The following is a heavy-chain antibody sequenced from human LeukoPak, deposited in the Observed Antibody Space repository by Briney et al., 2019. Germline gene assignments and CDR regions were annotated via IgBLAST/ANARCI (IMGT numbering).Heavy chain of an antibody. CDR1: GYTFTSYY. V-gene: IGHV1-46*01. J-gene: IGHJ4*02. CDR2: INPSGGRT. Sequence: ASVKVSCKASGYTFTSYYIHWVRQAPGQGLEWMGIINPSGGRTSYAQNFQGRVAETRDTSTSTIYMELSSLTSEDTAVYYCAGTAGYSYGRIDYWGQGTLVTVSS. CDR3: AGTAGYSYGRIDY. D-gene: IGHD5-18*01.